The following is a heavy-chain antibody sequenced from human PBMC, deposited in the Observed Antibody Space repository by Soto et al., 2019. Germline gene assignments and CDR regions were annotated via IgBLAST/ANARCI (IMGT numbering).Heavy chain of an antibody. D-gene: IGHD2-2*01. CDR2: IWYDGSNK. CDR1: GFSFSSNA. V-gene: IGHV3-33*01. Sequence: GGSLRLSCAASGFSFSSNAMHWVRQAPGKGLEWVAVIWYDGSNKYYGDSVKGRFTISRDNSKNTLYLQMNSLRAEDTAVYYCARVPLVAGAAAPRGWFDSWGQGTLVTVSS. CDR3: ARVPLVAGAAAPRGWFDS. J-gene: IGHJ5*01.